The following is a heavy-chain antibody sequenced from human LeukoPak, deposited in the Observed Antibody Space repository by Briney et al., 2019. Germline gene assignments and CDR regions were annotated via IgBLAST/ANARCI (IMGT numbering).Heavy chain of an antibody. CDR2: IYYSGYT. Sequence: PSETLSLICTVSGGSISSYYWSWIRQPPGKGLEWIGDIYYSGYTNYNPSLKSRVTISVDTSKNQFSLKLRSVTAADTAVYYCARETSQKGAHYMDVWGEGTTVTISS. CDR3: ARETSQKGAHYMDV. V-gene: IGHV4-59*01. J-gene: IGHJ6*03. CDR1: GGSISSYY. D-gene: IGHD3-16*01.